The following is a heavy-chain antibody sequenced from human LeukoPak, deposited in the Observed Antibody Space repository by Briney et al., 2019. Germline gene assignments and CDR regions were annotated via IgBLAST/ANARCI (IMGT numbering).Heavy chain of an antibody. CDR1: GGSISSYY. D-gene: IGHD3-22*01. CDR3: ARAGDYYDSSGYYIDAFDI. Sequence: SETLSLTCTVSGGSISSYYWSWIRQPPGKGLEWIGYIYYSGSTNYNPSLKSRVTISVDTSKNQFSLKLSSVTAADTAVYYCARAGDYYDSSGYYIDAFDIWGQGTVVTVSS. J-gene: IGHJ3*02. V-gene: IGHV4-59*01. CDR2: IYYSGST.